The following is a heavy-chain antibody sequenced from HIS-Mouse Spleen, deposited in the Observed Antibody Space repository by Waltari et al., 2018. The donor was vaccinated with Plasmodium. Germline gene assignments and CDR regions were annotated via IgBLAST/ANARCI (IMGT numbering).Heavy chain of an antibody. J-gene: IGHJ4*02. Sequence: QVRLQESGPGLAKPSETLSPTCTVSGGPIRSYYWSWIRQPPGKGLEWIGYIYYSGSTNYNPSLKSRVTISVDTSKNQFSLKLSSVTAADTAVYYCARLRYSYGYFDYWGQGTLVTVSS. CDR3: ARLRYSYGYFDY. CDR1: GGPIRSYY. D-gene: IGHD5-18*01. V-gene: IGHV4-59*08. CDR2: IYYSGST.